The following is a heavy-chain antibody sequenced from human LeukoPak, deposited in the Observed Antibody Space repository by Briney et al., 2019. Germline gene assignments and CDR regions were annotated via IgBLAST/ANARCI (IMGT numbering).Heavy chain of an antibody. CDR1: GFTFSDYW. CDR3: ASWAGNTQSDSWSGPFDY. J-gene: IGHJ4*02. D-gene: IGHD3-3*01. V-gene: IGHV3-7*01. Sequence: GGSLRLSCAASGFTFSDYWMTWVRQAPGKGLEWVANIKQDGSEGYYVDSVKGRFTISRDNAKNSLYLQMSSLRVEDTAVYYCASWAGNTQSDSWSGPFDYWGQGTLVTASS. CDR2: IKQDGSEG.